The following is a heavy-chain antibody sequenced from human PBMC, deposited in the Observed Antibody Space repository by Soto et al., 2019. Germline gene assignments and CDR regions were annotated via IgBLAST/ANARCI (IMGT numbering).Heavy chain of an antibody. CDR3: ARGASIAVRPSWFDP. J-gene: IGHJ5*02. CDR2: ISAYNGNT. Sequence: ASVKVSCKASGYTFTSYGISWVRQAPGQGLEWMGWISAYNGNTNYAQNLQGRVTMTTDTSTSTAYMELRSLRSDDTAVYYCARGASIAVRPSWFDPWGQGTLVTVSS. D-gene: IGHD6-6*01. V-gene: IGHV1-18*01. CDR1: GYTFTSYG.